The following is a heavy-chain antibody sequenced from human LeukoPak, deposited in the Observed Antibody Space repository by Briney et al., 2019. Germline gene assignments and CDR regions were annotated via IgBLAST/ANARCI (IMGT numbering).Heavy chain of an antibody. D-gene: IGHD5-18*01. J-gene: IGHJ4*02. Sequence: ASVTVSCQASVYTLTSYGISWVRQAPGQGLEWMGWISAYNGNTHYAQKLQGRVTMTTDTSTSTAYMELRSLRSDDTAVYYCAREGIQLWLDLSYWGQGTLVTVSS. V-gene: IGHV1-18*01. CDR1: VYTLTSYG. CDR3: AREGIQLWLDLSY. CDR2: ISAYNGNT.